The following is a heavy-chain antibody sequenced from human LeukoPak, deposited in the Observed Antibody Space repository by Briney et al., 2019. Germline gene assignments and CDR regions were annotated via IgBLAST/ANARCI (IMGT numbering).Heavy chain of an antibody. D-gene: IGHD1-26*01. J-gene: IGHJ5*02. CDR1: GGSISSYY. CDR2: IYYSGST. CDR3: ARSNPLGATT. Sequence: ASETLSLTCTVSGGSISSYYWSWIRQPPGKGLEWIGYIYYSGSTNYNPSLKSRVTISVDTSKNQFSLKLSSVTAADTAVYYCARSNPLGATTLGQGTLVTVSS. V-gene: IGHV4-59*01.